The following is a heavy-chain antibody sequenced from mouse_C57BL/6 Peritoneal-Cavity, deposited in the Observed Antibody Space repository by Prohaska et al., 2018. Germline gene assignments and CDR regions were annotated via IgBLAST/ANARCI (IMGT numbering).Heavy chain of an antibody. CDR3: TRVDISGSAWFAY. D-gene: IGHD3-2*02. CDR1: GYTFTTYW. V-gene: IGHV1-53*01. CDR2: INPSNGGT. Sequence: QVQLQQPGTELVKPGASLKLSCKASGYTFTTYWMHWVKQRPGQGLEWIGNINPSNGGTKSNEKFKTKATLTVDKSSSTAYMQLSSLTSEDSAVYYCTRVDISGSAWFAYWGQGTLVTVSA. J-gene: IGHJ3*01.